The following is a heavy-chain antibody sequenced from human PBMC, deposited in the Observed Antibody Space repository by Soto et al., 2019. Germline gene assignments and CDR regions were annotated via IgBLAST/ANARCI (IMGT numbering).Heavy chain of an antibody. CDR2: IWYDGSNK. CDR3: ARTYCGGDCYASAFDI. D-gene: IGHD2-21*02. Sequence: QVQLVESGGGVVQPGRSLRLSCAASGFTFSSYGMHWVRQAPGKGLEWVAVIWYDGSNKYYADSVKGRFTISRDNSKNTLYLQMNGLRAEDTAVYYCARTYCGGDCYASAFDIWGQGTMVTVSS. V-gene: IGHV3-33*01. CDR1: GFTFSSYG. J-gene: IGHJ3*02.